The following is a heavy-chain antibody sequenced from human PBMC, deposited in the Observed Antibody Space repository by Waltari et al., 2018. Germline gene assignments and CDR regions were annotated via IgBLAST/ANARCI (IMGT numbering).Heavy chain of an antibody. D-gene: IGHD2-2*01. V-gene: IGHV3-33*01. J-gene: IGHJ4*02. CDR1: GFTFSSYG. Sequence: VQLVESGGGLVKPGGSLRLSCAASGFTFSSYGMHWVRQAPGKGLAWVAVIWYDGSNKYYADAVKGRFTISRDNSKNTLYLQMNSLRAEDTAVYYCARELVAARYFDYWGQGTLVTVSS. CDR3: ARELVAARYFDY. CDR2: IWYDGSNK.